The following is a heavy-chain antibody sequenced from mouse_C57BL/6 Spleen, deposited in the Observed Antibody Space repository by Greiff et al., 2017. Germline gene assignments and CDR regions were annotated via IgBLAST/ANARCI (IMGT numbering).Heavy chain of an antibody. J-gene: IGHJ4*01. Sequence: QVQLQQSGPELVKPGASVKISCKASGYAFSSSWMNWVKQRPGKGLEWIGLIYPGDGATNYNGKFKGKATLTADKSSSTAYMQLSSLTSEDSAVYFCARWDVHGDMDYWGQGTTVTVSS. V-gene: IGHV1-82*01. D-gene: IGHD4-1*01. CDR3: ARWDVHGDMDY. CDR1: GYAFSSSW. CDR2: IYPGDGAT.